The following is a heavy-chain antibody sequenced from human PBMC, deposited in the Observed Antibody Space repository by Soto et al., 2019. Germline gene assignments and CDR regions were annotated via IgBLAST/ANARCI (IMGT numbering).Heavy chain of an antibody. CDR2: ISTYTGNT. Sequence: QVHLVQSGAEVKKPGASVKVSCKASGYTFTNYDINWVRQAPGQGLEWMGWISTYTGNTNYAQKLQGRVTMTTDTSTSTAYMELRSLRSDDTGVYDCARGYYYGSGRPTPGGMDVWGQGTTVTVSS. CDR3: ARGYYYGSGRPTPGGMDV. CDR1: GYTFTNYD. J-gene: IGHJ6*02. D-gene: IGHD3-10*01. V-gene: IGHV1-18*01.